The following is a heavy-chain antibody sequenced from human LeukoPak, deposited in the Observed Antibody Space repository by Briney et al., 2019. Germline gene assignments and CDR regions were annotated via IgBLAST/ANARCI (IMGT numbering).Heavy chain of an antibody. V-gene: IGHV4-59*01. CDR1: GGSISTYY. D-gene: IGHD1-26*01. J-gene: IGHJ3*02. Sequence: SETLSLTCTVSGGSISTYYWSWIRQPPGKGLEWIEYIYYSGSTNSNPSLQSRVTIPVDTSKNQFSLKLSSVAVVDTAFYYCARGARWEFGAFGIGGRGTMVSVSS. CDR3: ARGARWEFGAFGI. CDR2: IYYSGST.